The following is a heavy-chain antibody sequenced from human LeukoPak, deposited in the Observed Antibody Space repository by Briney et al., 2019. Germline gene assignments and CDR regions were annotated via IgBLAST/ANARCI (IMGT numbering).Heavy chain of an antibody. CDR3: ARDHCSSSGCYEYYYYGLDV. Sequence: GASVKVSCKASGYTFTDCYVQWVRHAPGQGLEWMGWINPNSGGTNSAQKFQGRVTMTRDTSVSTAYMELSRLRSDDTAVDYCARDHCSSSGCYEYYYYGLDVWGQGTTVTVSS. D-gene: IGHD2-2*01. V-gene: IGHV1-2*02. CDR1: GYTFTDCY. J-gene: IGHJ6*02. CDR2: INPNSGGT.